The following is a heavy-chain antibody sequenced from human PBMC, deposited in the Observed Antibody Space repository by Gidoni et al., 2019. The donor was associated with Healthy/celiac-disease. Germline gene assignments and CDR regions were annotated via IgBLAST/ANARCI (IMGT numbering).Heavy chain of an antibody. CDR2: IYYSGST. J-gene: IGHJ4*02. V-gene: IGHV4-59*01. D-gene: IGHD5-18*01. CDR1: GGSISSYY. CDR3: ARGSGYSYGSFDY. Sequence: QVQLQESGPGLVKPSETLSLTCTVSGGSISSYYGRWIRQPPGKGLECIGYIYYSGSTNYNPSLKSRVTISVDTSKNQFSLKLSSVTAADTAVYYCARGSGYSYGSFDYWGQGTLVTVSS.